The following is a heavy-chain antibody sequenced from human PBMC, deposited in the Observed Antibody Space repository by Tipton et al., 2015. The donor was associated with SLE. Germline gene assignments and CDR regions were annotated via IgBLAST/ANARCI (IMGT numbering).Heavy chain of an antibody. CDR1: GGSIRSYY. V-gene: IGHV4-59*01. CDR3: ARGTAWSLLEY. D-gene: IGHD3-3*01. Sequence: TLSLTCNVSGGSIRSYYWSWIRQSPWKGLEWIGYISYSGSTNYNPSLKSRVTISVDTSKTQFSLKLNSVTAADTAVYYCARGTAWSLLEYRGQGTLVTVSS. CDR2: ISYSGST. J-gene: IGHJ4*02.